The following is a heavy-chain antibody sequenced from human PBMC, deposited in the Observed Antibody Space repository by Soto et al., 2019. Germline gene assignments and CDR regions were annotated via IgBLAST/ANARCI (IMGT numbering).Heavy chain of an antibody. CDR1: GFTFSNAW. Sequence: GGSLRLSCAASGFTFSNAWMSWVRQAPGKGLEWVGRIKSKTDGGTTDYAAPVKGRFTISRDHSKNTLYLQMNSLKTEDTAMYYCTTDGGNWGGFDYWGQGTLVTVSS. CDR2: IKSKTDGGTT. CDR3: TTDGGNWGGFDY. J-gene: IGHJ4*02. D-gene: IGHD7-27*01. V-gene: IGHV3-15*01.